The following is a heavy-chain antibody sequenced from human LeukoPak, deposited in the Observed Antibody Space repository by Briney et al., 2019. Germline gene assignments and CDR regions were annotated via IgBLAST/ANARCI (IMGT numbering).Heavy chain of an antibody. Sequence: PGGTLRLSCAASGFTFDNYGMSWIRQPPGKGLEWIGEINHSGSTNYNPSLKSRVTISVDTSKNQFSLKLSSVTAADTAVYYCARGAPGGVAAAGRVDYWGQGTLVTVSS. V-gene: IGHV4-34*01. J-gene: IGHJ4*02. D-gene: IGHD6-13*01. CDR2: INHSGST. CDR1: GFTFDNYG. CDR3: ARGAPGGVAAAGRVDY.